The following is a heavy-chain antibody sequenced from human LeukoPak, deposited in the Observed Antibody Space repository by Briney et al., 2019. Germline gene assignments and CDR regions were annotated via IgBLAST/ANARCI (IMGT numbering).Heavy chain of an antibody. J-gene: IGHJ5*02. CDR2: IKPDGGEK. CDR3: VGGSSGTVVRGVAWAWFDP. V-gene: IGHV3-7*05. CDR1: GFTISRYE. Sequence: GGSLILSCAASGFTISRYEMNWVRRDPGKGLEWVANIKPDGGEKHFEDSVRRRFTISRDNAKDSLYVQMHSLRTEDKAVYYCVGGSSGTVVRGVAWAWFDPWGQGTLVSVSS. D-gene: IGHD3-10*01.